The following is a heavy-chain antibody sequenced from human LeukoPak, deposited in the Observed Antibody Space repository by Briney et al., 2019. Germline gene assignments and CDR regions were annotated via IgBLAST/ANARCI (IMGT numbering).Heavy chain of an antibody. D-gene: IGHD3-22*01. V-gene: IGHV3-21*01. CDR2: ISSSSSYI. Sequence: GGSLRLSCAASAASGFTFSSYAFHWVRQAPGKGLEWVSSISSSSSYIYYADSVKGRFTISRDNAKNSLYLQMNSLRAEDTAVYYCARALLLPDSFDIWGQGTMVTVSS. CDR3: ARALLLPDSFDI. CDR1: GFTFSSYA. J-gene: IGHJ3*02.